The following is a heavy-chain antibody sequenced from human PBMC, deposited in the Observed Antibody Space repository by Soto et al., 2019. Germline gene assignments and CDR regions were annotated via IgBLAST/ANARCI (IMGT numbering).Heavy chain of an antibody. Sequence: SETLSLTCYVSGGSISNYYWTWVRQSPEKGLEWIGYMYYNGNINYNPSLKSRVTISIETSKNQFSLTLKSVTAADTAVYYCASGGNWFDPRGKGVLVTVSS. V-gene: IGHV4-59*01. J-gene: IGHJ5*02. CDR3: ASGGNWFDP. CDR1: GGSISNYY. CDR2: MYYNGNI. D-gene: IGHD3-16*01.